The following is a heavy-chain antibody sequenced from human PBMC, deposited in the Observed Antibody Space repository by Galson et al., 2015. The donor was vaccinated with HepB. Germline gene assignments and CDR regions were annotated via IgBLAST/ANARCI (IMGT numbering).Heavy chain of an antibody. CDR1: GFTFSSYA. J-gene: IGHJ4*02. Sequence: SLRLSCAASGFTFSSYAMHWVRQAPGKGLEWVAVMSYDGSNKYYADSVKGRFTISRDYSKNRIYLQMNSLRAEDTAVYYCARSGGGSSASHHDHWGQGTLVTVSS. V-gene: IGHV3-30*04. CDR2: MSYDGSNK. CDR3: ARSGGGSSASHHDH. D-gene: IGHD6-25*01.